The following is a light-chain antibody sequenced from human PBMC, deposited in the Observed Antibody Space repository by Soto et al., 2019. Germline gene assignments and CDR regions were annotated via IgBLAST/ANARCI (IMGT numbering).Light chain of an antibody. CDR1: SSDVGGYNY. CDR3: SSYTSISSLVV. J-gene: IGLJ1*01. V-gene: IGLV2-14*01. CDR2: DVS. Sequence: QSALTQPASVSGSPGQSITISCTGTSSDVGGYNYVSWYQQHPGKAPKLIIYDVSNRPSGVSNRFSGSKSGNTASLTISGLQAEDEADYYCSSYTSISSLVVSGTGTKVTVL.